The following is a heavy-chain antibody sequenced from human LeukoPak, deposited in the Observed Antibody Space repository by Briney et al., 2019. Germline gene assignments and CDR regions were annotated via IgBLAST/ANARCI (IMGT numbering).Heavy chain of an antibody. CDR2: ITGDGSST. D-gene: IGHD1-26*01. Sequence: PGGSLRLSCAASGFTFSNYWMHWVRQAPGKGLVWVSRITGDGSSTSYADSVKGRFTISRDNAKNTLYLQMNSLRSEDTAVYYCASDRGGWSFWGQGKMVTVSS. V-gene: IGHV3-74*01. CDR1: GFTFSNYW. CDR3: ASDRGGWSF. J-gene: IGHJ3*01.